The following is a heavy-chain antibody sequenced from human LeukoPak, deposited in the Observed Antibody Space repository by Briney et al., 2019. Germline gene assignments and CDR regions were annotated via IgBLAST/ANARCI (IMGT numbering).Heavy chain of an antibody. CDR2: IYSGGST. D-gene: IGHD1-7*01. CDR3: AKDERNWNYNLASQTYD. J-gene: IGHJ4*02. V-gene: IGHV3-23*03. Sequence: PGGSLRLSCAASGFSFSSYSMNWVRLAPGKGLEWVSVIYSGGSTYYADSVKGRFTVSRDNSKNTLYLQMSSLRAEDTAVYYCAKDERNWNYNLASQTYDWGQGTLVTVSS. CDR1: GFSFSSYS.